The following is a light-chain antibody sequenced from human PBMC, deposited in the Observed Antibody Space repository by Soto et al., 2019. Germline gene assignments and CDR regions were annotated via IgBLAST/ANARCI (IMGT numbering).Light chain of an antibody. CDR3: QQYGSSYRT. J-gene: IGKJ1*01. Sequence: EIVLTQSPGTLSLPPGESATLSCRASQSVSSSYLACYQQKPGQAPRLPIYVASSRATGIPDRSSGSVSGTDFSLTISRLEPEEFAVYYCQQYGSSYRTFGQGKKVDIK. V-gene: IGKV3-20*01. CDR1: QSVSSSY. CDR2: VAS.